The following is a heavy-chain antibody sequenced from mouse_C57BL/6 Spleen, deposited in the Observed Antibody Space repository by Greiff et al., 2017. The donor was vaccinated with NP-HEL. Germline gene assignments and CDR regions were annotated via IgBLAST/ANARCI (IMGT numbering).Heavy chain of an antibody. CDR3: ATYDYDGYYFDY. Sequence: EVQLQQSGPELVKPGASVKISCKASGYTFTDYYMNWVKQSHGKSLEWIGDINPNNGGTSYNQKFKGKATLTVDKSSSTAYMELRSLTSEDSAVYYCATYDYDGYYFDYWGQGTTLTVSS. D-gene: IGHD2-4*01. CDR2: INPNNGGT. J-gene: IGHJ2*01. V-gene: IGHV1-26*01. CDR1: GYTFTDYY.